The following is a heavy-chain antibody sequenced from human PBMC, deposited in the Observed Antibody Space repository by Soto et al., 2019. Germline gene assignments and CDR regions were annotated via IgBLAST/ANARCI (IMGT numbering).Heavy chain of an antibody. CDR1: GFTFSSYA. V-gene: IGHV3-30-3*01. J-gene: IGHJ4*02. CDR2: ISYDGSNK. Sequence: GGSLRLSCAASGFTFSSYAMHWVRQAPGKGLEWVAVISYDGSNKYYADSVKGRFTISRDNSKNTLYLQMNSLRAEDTAVYYCATDSAIVVVIAYYFDYWGQGTLVTVSS. D-gene: IGHD3-22*01. CDR3: ATDSAIVVVIAYYFDY.